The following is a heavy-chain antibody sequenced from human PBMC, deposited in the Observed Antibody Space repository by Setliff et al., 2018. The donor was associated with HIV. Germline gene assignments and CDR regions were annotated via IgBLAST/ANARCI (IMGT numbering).Heavy chain of an antibody. CDR2: ISGYNDNT. CDR1: GYTFRNFA. D-gene: IGHD6-13*01. CDR3: ARIRAAALFNAFDI. V-gene: IGHV1-18*01. J-gene: IGHJ3*02. Sequence: VASVKVSCKASGYTFRNFAISWVRQAPGQGLEWMGWISGYNDNTNYAQKFQGRVTMTTDTTSSTSYMELRSLTSADTAMYYCARIRAAALFNAFDIWGQGTMVTVSS.